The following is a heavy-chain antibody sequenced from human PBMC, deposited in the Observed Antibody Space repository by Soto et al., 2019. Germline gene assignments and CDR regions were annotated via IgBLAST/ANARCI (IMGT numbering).Heavy chain of an antibody. CDR1: GYTVTGDY. CDR2: INPNSGGT. D-gene: IGHD5-18*01. Sequence: ASLKLYCKASGYTVTGDYMDWVRQAPGQGLEWMGWINPNSGGTNYAQKFQGWVTMTRDTSISTAYMELSRLRSDDTAVYYCARSMPTAHQSQRREKYCFDYWGQGTLVTVSS. CDR3: ARSMPTAHQSQRREKYCFDY. J-gene: IGHJ4*02. V-gene: IGHV1-2*04.